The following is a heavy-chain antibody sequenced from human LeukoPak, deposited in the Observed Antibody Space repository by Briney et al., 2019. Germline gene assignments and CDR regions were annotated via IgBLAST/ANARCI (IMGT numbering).Heavy chain of an antibody. Sequence: GGSLRLSCAASGFTFSDYYMSWIRQAPGKGLEWVSYISSSGSTIYYADSVKGRFTISRDNAKNSLYLQMNSLRAEDTAVYYCASNELNLGYSSGWAFDYWGQGTLVTDSS. CDR1: GFTFSDYY. CDR3: ASNELNLGYSSGWAFDY. CDR2: ISSSGSTI. J-gene: IGHJ4*02. D-gene: IGHD6-19*01. V-gene: IGHV3-11*04.